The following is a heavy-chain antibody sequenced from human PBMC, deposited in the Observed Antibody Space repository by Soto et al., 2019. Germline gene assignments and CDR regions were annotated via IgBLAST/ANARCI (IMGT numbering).Heavy chain of an antibody. CDR3: ARAANRELFMTEIYF. CDR1: GGSISSGDYY. CDR2: IYYSGST. D-gene: IGHD3-10*01. Sequence: QVQLQESGPGLVKPSQTLSLTCTVSGGSISSGDYYWSWIRQPPGKGLEWIGYIYYSGSTYYNPSPKGRVNISGDTSKNQVPLEASPGTAGDTGVYYRARAANRELFMTEIYFLGQGTLVTVSS. J-gene: IGHJ4*02. V-gene: IGHV4-30-4*01.